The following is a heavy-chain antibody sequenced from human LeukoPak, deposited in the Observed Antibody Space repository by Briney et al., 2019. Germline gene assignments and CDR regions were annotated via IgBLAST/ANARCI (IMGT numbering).Heavy chain of an antibody. J-gene: IGHJ5*02. D-gene: IGHD3-10*01. V-gene: IGHV4-31*03. CDR3: ARGPSITVIGNCFDP. CDR2: IYRSGST. Sequence: SQTLSLTCTVSGVSISSGGYYWRWLRQNPGKGLEWIGNIYRSGSTSYNPSLKSRVTISVDTSKRQFSLRLTSVTAADTAVYYCARGPSITVIGNCFDPWGQGTLVTVSS. CDR1: GVSISSGGYY.